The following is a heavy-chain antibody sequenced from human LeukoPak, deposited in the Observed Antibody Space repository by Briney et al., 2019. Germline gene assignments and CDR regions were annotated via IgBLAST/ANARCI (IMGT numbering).Heavy chain of an antibody. J-gene: IGHJ5*02. CDR1: GFTFSSYS. Sequence: GGSLRLSCAASGFTFSSYSMNWVRQAPGKGLEWVSSISSSSRHIYYADSAKGRFTISRDNAKNSLYLQMNSLRVEDTAVHYCARGVGLGGWFDPWGQGTLVTVSS. CDR2: ISSSSRHI. CDR3: ARGVGLGGWFDP. D-gene: IGHD3-16*01. V-gene: IGHV3-21*01.